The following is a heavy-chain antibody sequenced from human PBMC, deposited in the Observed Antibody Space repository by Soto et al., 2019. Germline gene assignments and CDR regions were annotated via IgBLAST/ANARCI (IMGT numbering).Heavy chain of an antibody. J-gene: IGHJ6*03. Sequence: SVKVSCKASGGTFSSYTISWVRQAPGQGLEWMGRIIPILGIANYAQKFQGRVTITADKSTSTAYMELSSLRSEDTAVYYCARGSSYGSRNYYYYMDVWGKGTTVTVSS. CDR1: GGTFSSYT. CDR2: IIPILGIA. V-gene: IGHV1-69*02. D-gene: IGHD5-18*01. CDR3: ARGSSYGSRNYYYYMDV.